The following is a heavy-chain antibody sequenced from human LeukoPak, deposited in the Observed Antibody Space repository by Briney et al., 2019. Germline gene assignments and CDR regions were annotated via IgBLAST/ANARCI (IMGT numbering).Heavy chain of an antibody. V-gene: IGHV1-18*01. Sequence: ASVKVSCKASGYTFTTYGINWVRQAPGQGLEWMGWISAYNGGYTNYAQRVQGRVTMTTDTSTSTAYMELRSLGSDDTAVYYCARDDAVVVPPRIGFDYWGQGTLVTVSS. J-gene: IGHJ4*02. D-gene: IGHD2-2*01. CDR1: GYTFTTYG. CDR2: ISAYNGGYT. CDR3: ARDDAVVVPPRIGFDY.